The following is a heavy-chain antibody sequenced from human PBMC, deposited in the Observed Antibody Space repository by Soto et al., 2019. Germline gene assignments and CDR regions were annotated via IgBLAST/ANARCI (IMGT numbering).Heavy chain of an antibody. CDR2: ISTYNGNT. V-gene: IGHV1-18*01. D-gene: IGHD2-2*01. J-gene: IGHJ4*02. CDR3: ARETSNYFDF. CDR1: GYTFNTYY. Sequence: QVQLVQSGAAVKKPGASVKVSCKASGYTFNTYYISWLRQAPGQGLEWIGWISTYNGNTNYVPKFQGRITMTTDTSTSTAYMELRSLRSDDTALYFCARETSNYFDFWGQGTPVTVSS.